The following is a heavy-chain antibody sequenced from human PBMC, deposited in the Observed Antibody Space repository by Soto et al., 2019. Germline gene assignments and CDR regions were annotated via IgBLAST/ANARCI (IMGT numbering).Heavy chain of an antibody. CDR2: IIPILGIA. V-gene: IGHV1-69*04. Sequence: SVKVSCKASGVTFSSYTISWVRQAPGQGLEWMGRIIPILGIANYAQKFQGRVTITADKSTSTAYMELSSLRSEDTAVYYCARDHLPIDSNWFDPWSQGTLVTVSS. CDR3: ARDHLPIDSNWFDP. CDR1: GVTFSSYT. J-gene: IGHJ5*02. D-gene: IGHD2-15*01.